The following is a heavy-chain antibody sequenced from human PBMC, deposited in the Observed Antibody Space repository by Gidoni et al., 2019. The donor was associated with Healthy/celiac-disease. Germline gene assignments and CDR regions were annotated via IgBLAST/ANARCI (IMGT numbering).Heavy chain of an antibody. V-gene: IGHV3-30-3*01. J-gene: IGHJ4*02. Sequence: QVQLVESGGGVVQPGRSLRLSCAASGFTFSSYAMQWVRQAPGKGLEWVAVISYDGSNKYYADSVKGRFTISRDNSKNTLYLQMNSLRAEDTAVYYCARDRVAVAGFDYWGQGTLVTVSS. D-gene: IGHD6-19*01. CDR3: ARDRVAVAGFDY. CDR2: ISYDGSNK. CDR1: GFTFSSYA.